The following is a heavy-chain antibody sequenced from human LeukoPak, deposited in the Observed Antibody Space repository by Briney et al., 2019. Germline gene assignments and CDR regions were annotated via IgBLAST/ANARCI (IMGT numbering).Heavy chain of an antibody. V-gene: IGHV1-8*03. CDR2: MNPFSGNT. J-gene: IGHJ5*02. Sequence: ASVEVSCKASGYSFTNYDIHWVRQATGQGLEWMGWMNPFSGNTGYAQNFQGRITITRNTSISTAYMELSSLRSEDTAVYYCARTQHLVLRSPLDPWGQGTLVTVSS. CDR1: GYSFTNYD. D-gene: IGHD6-13*01. CDR3: ARTQHLVLRSPLDP.